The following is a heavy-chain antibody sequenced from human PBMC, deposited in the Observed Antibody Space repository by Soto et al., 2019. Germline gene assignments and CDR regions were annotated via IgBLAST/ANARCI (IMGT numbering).Heavy chain of an antibody. V-gene: IGHV4-31*03. CDR1: GGSIATYAHF. D-gene: IGHD2-21*02. CDR2: IHYKVGT. Sequence: QVQLQESGPGLMTPSQTLSLTSTVSGGSIATYAHFWSWIRQYPGNGLEYIGCIHYKVGTHYNPSLNDRGTLSADASKNRFSLRLTSVSAADTAVYYCTAGGDMARSVSWGPGTLVTVSS. J-gene: IGHJ5*02. CDR3: TAGGDMARSVS.